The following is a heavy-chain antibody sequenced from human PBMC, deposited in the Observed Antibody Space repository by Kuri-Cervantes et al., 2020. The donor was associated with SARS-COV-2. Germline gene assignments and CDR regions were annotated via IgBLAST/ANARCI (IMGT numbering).Heavy chain of an antibody. V-gene: IGHV3-7*01. J-gene: IGHJ4*02. Sequence: GESLKIPCAASGFTFSSYWMSWVRQAPGKGVEWVANIKQDGSEKYYVDSVKGRFDISRENAKNSRYLQMNSLRAEDTAVYYCARDFPEYQLPFDTHADYWGQGTLVTVSS. CDR3: ARDFPEYQLPFDTHADY. D-gene: IGHD2-2*01. CDR1: GFTFSSYW. CDR2: IKQDGSEK.